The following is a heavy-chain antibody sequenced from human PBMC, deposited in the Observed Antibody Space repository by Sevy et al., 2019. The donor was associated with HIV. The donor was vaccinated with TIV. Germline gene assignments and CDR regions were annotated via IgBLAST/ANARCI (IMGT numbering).Heavy chain of an antibody. CDR2: IYSTGST. CDR3: ATPRGSDWYEGTGGYFDL. J-gene: IGHJ2*01. D-gene: IGHD6-19*01. V-gene: IGHV4-39*01. CDR1: GGSISRSSYY. Sequence: SETLSLTCTVSGGSISRSSYYWGWIRQPPGKGLEWIGSIYSTGSTSYNPSLKSRLTLSADTSKNQFSLKLDSVSAADTAVYYCATPRGSDWYEGTGGYFDLWGRGALVTVSS.